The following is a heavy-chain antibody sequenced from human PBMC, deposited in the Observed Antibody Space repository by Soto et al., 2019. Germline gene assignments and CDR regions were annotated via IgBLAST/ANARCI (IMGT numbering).Heavy chain of an antibody. CDR1: GFTFSSYS. CDR3: ARDPFYDILTGPTPGAFDI. D-gene: IGHD3-9*01. Sequence: AGGSLRLSCAASGFTFSSYSMNWVRQAPGKGLEWVSYISSSSSTIYYADSVKGRFTISRDNAKNSLYLQMNSLRAEDTAVYYCARDPFYDILTGPTPGAFDIWGQGTMVTVSS. CDR2: ISSSSSTI. J-gene: IGHJ3*02. V-gene: IGHV3-48*01.